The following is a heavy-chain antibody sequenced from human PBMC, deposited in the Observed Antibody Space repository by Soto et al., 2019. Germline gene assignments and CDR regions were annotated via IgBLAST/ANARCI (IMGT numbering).Heavy chain of an antibody. CDR2: INHSGST. Sequence: SETLSLTCAVYGGSFSGYYWSWIRQPPGKGLEWIGEINHSGSTNYNPSLKSRVTISVDTSKNQFSLKLSSVTAADTAVYYCARGHKGRLGLEHPYYFDYWGQGTLVTVSS. CDR3: ARGHKGRLGLEHPYYFDY. CDR1: GGSFSGYY. J-gene: IGHJ4*02. V-gene: IGHV4-34*01. D-gene: IGHD1-1*01.